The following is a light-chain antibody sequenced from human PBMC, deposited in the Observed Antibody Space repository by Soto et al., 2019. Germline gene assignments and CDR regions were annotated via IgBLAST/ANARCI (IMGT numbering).Light chain of an antibody. Sequence: EIVLTQSPGTLSLSPGEGGTLSCRSSQSVSSNYLAWYQQKPGQAPRLLIYGASSRATGIPDRFSGSGSGTAFTPTISRLEPQDSAVYYCKQYGSSGRTFGQRSKVDIK. CDR3: KQYGSSGRT. CDR1: QSVSSNY. V-gene: IGKV3-20*01. J-gene: IGKJ1*01. CDR2: GAS.